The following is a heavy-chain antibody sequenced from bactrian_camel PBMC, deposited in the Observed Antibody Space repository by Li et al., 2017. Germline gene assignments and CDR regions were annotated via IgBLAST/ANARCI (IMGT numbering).Heavy chain of an antibody. D-gene: IGHD3*01. CDR1: GSFVSRPS. Sequence: HVQLVESGEGSVQAGGFLELSCAASGSFVSRPSMGWFRQAPGGEREGVASIDYNGRTSYEDSVEGRFTISQDNAKNTLYLQMNSLKPEDTAMYYCAALSGDISAIQALAAQSMIPLFGYWGQGTQVTVS. CDR2: IDYNGRT. J-gene: IGHJ6*01. V-gene: IGHV3S53*01. CDR3: AALSGDISAIQALAAQSMIPLFGY.